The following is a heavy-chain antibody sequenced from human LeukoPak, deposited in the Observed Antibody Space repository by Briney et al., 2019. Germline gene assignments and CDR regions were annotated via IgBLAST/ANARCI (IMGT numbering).Heavy chain of an antibody. CDR3: ARDYPTEDIVVVPAAPAFDY. CDR1: GFTFSSYW. Sequence: RGSLRLSCAASGFTFSSYWMSWVRQAPGKGLEWVANIKQDGSEKYYVDSVKGRFTISRDNAKNSLYLQMNSLRAEDTAVYYCARDYPTEDIVVVPAAPAFDYWGQGTLVTVSS. CDR2: IKQDGSEK. D-gene: IGHD2-2*01. J-gene: IGHJ4*02. V-gene: IGHV3-7*01.